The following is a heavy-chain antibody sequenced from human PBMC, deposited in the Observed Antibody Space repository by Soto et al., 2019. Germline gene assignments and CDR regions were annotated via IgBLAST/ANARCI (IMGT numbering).Heavy chain of an antibody. J-gene: IGHJ1*01. Sequence: WGSLRLSCAASGFTFSSYAMSWVRQAPGKGLEWVSAISGSGGSTYYADSVKGRFTISRDNSKNTLYLQMNSLRAEDTAVYYCAKDLLGYCSSTSCPTEYFQHWGQGTLVTVSS. CDR1: GFTFSSYA. CDR2: ISGSGGST. D-gene: IGHD2-2*01. CDR3: AKDLLGYCSSTSCPTEYFQH. V-gene: IGHV3-23*01.